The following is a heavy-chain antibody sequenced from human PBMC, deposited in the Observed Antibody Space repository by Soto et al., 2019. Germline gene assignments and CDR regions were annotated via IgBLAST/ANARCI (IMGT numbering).Heavy chain of an antibody. CDR2: IYYIGIT. J-gene: IGHJ4*02. CDR3: ARVGPRNYYDSSGYYYYFDY. Sequence: QVQLQESGPGLVKPSQTLSLTCSVSGGSISSDGYYWSWIRQHPGKGLEWIGYIYYIGITYYNPSLKSRVTISVDTSKNQFSLKLSSVTAADTAVYYCARVGPRNYYDSSGYYYYFDYWGQGTLVTVSS. CDR1: GGSISSDGYY. V-gene: IGHV4-31*03. D-gene: IGHD3-22*01.